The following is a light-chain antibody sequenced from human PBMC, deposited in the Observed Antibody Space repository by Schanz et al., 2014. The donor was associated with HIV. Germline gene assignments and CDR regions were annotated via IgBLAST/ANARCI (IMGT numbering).Light chain of an antibody. V-gene: IGKV3-20*01. CDR3: QQYGSSPPT. J-gene: IGKJ1*01. Sequence: EIVLTQSPVILSLSPGERATLSCRASQTVSSNSLGWYQQKRGQVPRLLIYSASRRANGIPDRFSGSGSGTDFTLTISRLEPADFAVYYCQQYGSSPPTFGQGTKVEIK. CDR1: QTVSSNS. CDR2: SAS.